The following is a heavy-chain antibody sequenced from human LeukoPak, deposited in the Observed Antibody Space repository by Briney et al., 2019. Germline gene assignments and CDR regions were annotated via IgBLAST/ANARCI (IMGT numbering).Heavy chain of an antibody. CDR2: IYENGGTT. D-gene: IGHD1-1*01. CDR3: ARDPSLRTTADY. CDR1: GFTFRSHA. J-gene: IGHJ4*02. V-gene: IGHV3-23*01. Sequence: GGSLRLSCVGSGFTFRSHAMSWVRQAPEKGLEFVSGIYENGGTTYYADSVKGRFSISRDNSKNTLSLQMNSLKTEDTAVYYCARDPSLRTTADYWGQGTLVTVSS.